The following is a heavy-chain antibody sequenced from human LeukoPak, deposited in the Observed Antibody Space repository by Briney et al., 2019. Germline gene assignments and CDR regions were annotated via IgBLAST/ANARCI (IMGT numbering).Heavy chain of an antibody. V-gene: IGHV3-15*01. J-gene: IGHJ6*02. CDR2: IKSKTDGGTT. CDR3: TTDWPYDGSGYYYGMDV. D-gene: IGHD3-22*01. Sequence: GGSLRLSCAASGFTFSNAWMSWVRQAPGKGLEWVGRIKSKTDGGTTDYAAPVKGRFTISRDDSKNTLYLQMNSLKTEDTAVYYCTTDWPYDGSGYYYGMDVWGQGTTVTVSS. CDR1: GFTFSNAW.